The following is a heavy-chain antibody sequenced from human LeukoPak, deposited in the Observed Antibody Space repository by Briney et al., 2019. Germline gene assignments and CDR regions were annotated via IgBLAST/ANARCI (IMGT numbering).Heavy chain of an antibody. V-gene: IGHV1-2*02. J-gene: IGHJ4*02. CDR1: GYTFSGYY. CDR3: ARADGYYDSFYF. Sequence: ASVKVSCKASGYTFSGYYMHWVRQAPVEGLEWMGWINPNSGGTNYAQKFQGRVTMTRDTSISTAYMELSSLRSDDTAVYYCARADGYYDSFYFWGQGTLVTVSS. D-gene: IGHD3-22*01. CDR2: INPNSGGT.